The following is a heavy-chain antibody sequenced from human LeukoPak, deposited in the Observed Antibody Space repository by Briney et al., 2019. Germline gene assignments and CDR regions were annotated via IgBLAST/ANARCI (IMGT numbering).Heavy chain of an antibody. CDR3: ARVDNWNYMYDAFDI. Sequence: PGGSLRLSCAASGFTFSSYWMSWVRQAPGKGLEWVANIKQDGSEKYYVDSVKGRFTISRDNAKNSLYLQMNSLRAEDTAVYYCARVDNWNYMYDAFDIWGQGTMVTVSS. CDR1: GFTFSSYW. V-gene: IGHV3-7*01. J-gene: IGHJ3*02. CDR2: IKQDGSEK. D-gene: IGHD1-7*01.